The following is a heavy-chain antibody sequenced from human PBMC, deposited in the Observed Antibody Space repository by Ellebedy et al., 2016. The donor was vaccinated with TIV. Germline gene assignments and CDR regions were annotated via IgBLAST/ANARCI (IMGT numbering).Heavy chain of an antibody. D-gene: IGHD3-10*01. V-gene: IGHV3-21*01. J-gene: IGHJ4*02. Sequence: PGGSLRLSCAASGFNFRTYSMNWVRLPPGKGLEWVSSTSSSSRDIYYAYSVKGRFTISRDNAKNSLYLQMSSLRADDTAVYYCATTYYGSGSSPNFFDYWGQGTLVTVSS. CDR1: GFNFRTYS. CDR2: TSSSSRDI. CDR3: ATTYYGSGSSPNFFDY.